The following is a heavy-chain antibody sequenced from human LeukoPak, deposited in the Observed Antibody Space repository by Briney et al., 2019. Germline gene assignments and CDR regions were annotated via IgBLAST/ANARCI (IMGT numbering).Heavy chain of an antibody. CDR3: ARGLRKTILGGDYY. J-gene: IGHJ4*02. CDR2: ISGSGGNI. V-gene: IGHV3-48*03. CDR1: GFTFSTYD. D-gene: IGHD3-3*01. Sequence: PGGSLRLSCAASGFTFSTYDMKWVRQAPGKGLEWVSHISGSGGNIGYADSVKGRFTISRDNAKNSLYLQMNSLRADDTAVYYCARGLRKTILGGDYYRGQGTLVTVSS.